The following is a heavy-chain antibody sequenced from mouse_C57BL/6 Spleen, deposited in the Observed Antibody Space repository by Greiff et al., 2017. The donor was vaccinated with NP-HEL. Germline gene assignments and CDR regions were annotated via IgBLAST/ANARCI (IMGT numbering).Heavy chain of an antibody. J-gene: IGHJ4*01. CDR3: ARWGIYYGSSYDYAMDY. D-gene: IGHD1-1*01. CDR1: GYAFSSSW. CDR2: IYPGDGDT. V-gene: IGHV1-82*01. Sequence: QVQLKQSGPELVKPGASVKISCKASGYAFSSSWMNWVKQRPGKGLEWIGRIYPGDGDTNYNGKFKGKATLTADKSSSTAYMQLSSLTSEDSAVYFCARWGIYYGSSYDYAMDYWGQGTSVTVSS.